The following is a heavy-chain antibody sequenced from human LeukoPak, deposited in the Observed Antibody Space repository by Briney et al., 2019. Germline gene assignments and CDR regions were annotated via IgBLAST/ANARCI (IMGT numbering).Heavy chain of an antibody. J-gene: IGHJ4*02. CDR3: ARDLYYFDY. CDR2: ISYDGSNK. CDR1: GFTLSSYA. V-gene: IGHV3-30-3*01. Sequence: GGSLRLSCAASGFTLSSYAMHWLRQDPDKGLEWVAVISYDGSNKYYADSVKGRFTISRDNSKNTLYLQMNSLRAEDTAVYYCARDLYYFDYWGQGTLVTVSS.